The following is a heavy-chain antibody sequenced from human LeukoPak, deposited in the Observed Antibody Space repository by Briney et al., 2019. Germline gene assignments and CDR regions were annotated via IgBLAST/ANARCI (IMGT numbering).Heavy chain of an antibody. CDR2: ISSSSSYI. D-gene: IGHD4-17*01. CDR1: GFTFSSYS. J-gene: IGHJ3*02. Sequence: PGGSLRLSCAASGFTFSSYSMNWVRQAPGKGLEWVSPISSSSSYIYYADSVKGRFTISRDNAKNSLYLQMNSLRAEDTAVYYCARDHGDYATDAFDIWGQGTMVTVSS. V-gene: IGHV3-21*01. CDR3: ARDHGDYATDAFDI.